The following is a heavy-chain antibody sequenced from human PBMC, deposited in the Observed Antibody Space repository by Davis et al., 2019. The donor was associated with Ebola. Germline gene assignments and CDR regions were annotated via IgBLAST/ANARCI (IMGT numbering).Heavy chain of an antibody. CDR3: AREGSSIAARLPWFDP. CDR1: GYTFTGYY. CDR2: INPNSGGT. V-gene: IGHV1-2*06. Sequence: ASVKVSCKASGYTFTGYYMHWVRQAPGQGLAWMGRINPNSGGTNYAQKFQGRVTMTRDTSISTAYMELSRLRSDDTAVYYCAREGSSIAARLPWFDPWGQGTLVTVSS. J-gene: IGHJ5*02. D-gene: IGHD6-6*01.